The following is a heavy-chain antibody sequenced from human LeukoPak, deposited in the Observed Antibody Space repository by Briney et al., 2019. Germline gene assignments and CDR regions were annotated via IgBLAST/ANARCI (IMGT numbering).Heavy chain of an antibody. CDR1: GYTFANYW. CDR2: IYPGDSDT. D-gene: IGHD3-10*01. J-gene: IGHJ3*02. CDR3: ARRTPHGDHDAFDI. Sequence: GESLKISCKASGYTFANYWIVWVRQMPGKGLEWMGIIYPGDSDTRYSPSFQGQVTISADKSISTAYLQWSSLKASDTAMYYCARRTPHGDHDAFDIWGQGTMVTVSS. V-gene: IGHV5-51*01.